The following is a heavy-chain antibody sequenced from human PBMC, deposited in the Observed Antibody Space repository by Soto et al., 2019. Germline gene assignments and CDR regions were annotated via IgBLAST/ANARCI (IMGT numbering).Heavy chain of an antibody. D-gene: IGHD2-2*01. V-gene: IGHV3-53*01. CDR1: GFAVNSNY. Sequence: GGSLRLSCAASGFAVNSNYMSWVRQAPGKGLEWVSVILGGGSTYYSDSVKGRFTISRDNSKNTLYLQMNSLRTEDTAVYYCVRTSSYWGQGTLVTVSS. CDR2: ILGGGST. J-gene: IGHJ4*02. CDR3: VRTSSY.